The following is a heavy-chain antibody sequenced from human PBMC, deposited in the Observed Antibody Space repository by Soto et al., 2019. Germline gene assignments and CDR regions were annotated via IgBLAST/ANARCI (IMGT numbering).Heavy chain of an antibody. CDR1: GYSFTSYW. CDR2: IYPGDSDT. D-gene: IGHD1-1*01. CDR3: ARLRLTRGLQFYYYYGMDV. V-gene: IGHV5-51*01. Sequence: PGESLKISCKGSGYSFTSYWIGWVRQMPGKGLEWMGIIYPGDSDTRYSPSFQGQVTISADKSISTAYLQWSSLKASDTAMYYCARLRLTRGLQFYYYYGMDVWRQGTTVTVSS. J-gene: IGHJ6*02.